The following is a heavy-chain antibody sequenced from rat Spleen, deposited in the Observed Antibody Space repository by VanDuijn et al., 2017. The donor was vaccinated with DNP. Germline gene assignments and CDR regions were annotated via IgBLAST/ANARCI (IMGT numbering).Heavy chain of an antibody. CDR3: VRWGRGYFDY. J-gene: IGHJ2*01. CDR1: GFTFSNYH. D-gene: IGHD4-1*01. Sequence: EVQLVESGGGLVRPGRSLKLSCAASGFTFSNYHMAWVRQAPTKGLEWVASISSDVTNTYYGNSVKGRFTISRDIAKRSLYLQMDSLRSEDTATYYCVRWGRGYFDYWGQGVMVTVSS. CDR2: ISSDVTNT. V-gene: IGHV5-25*01.